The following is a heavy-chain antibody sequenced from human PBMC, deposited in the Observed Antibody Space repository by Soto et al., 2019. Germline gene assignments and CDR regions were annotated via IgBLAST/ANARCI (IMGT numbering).Heavy chain of an antibody. CDR2: ISYDGSNK. CDR1: GFTFSSYG. V-gene: IGHV3-30*03. CDR3: AGEVDI. D-gene: IGHD2-21*01. Sequence: PGGSLRLSCAASGFTFSSYGMHWVRQAPGKGLEWVAVISYDGSNKYYADSVKGRFTISRDNSKNTLYLQMNSLRAEDTAVYYCAGEVDIWGQGTMVTVSS. J-gene: IGHJ3*02.